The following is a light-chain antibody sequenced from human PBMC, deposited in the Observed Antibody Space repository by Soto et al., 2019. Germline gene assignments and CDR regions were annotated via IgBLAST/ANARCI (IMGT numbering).Light chain of an antibody. CDR2: EVS. CDR1: SSDVGGYNY. CDR3: SSYTTSATYV. Sequence: QSALTQPASVPGSPGQSITISCTGTSSDVGGYNYVSWYQHHPGKVPKLLISEVSKGPSGVSSRFSGSKSGNTASLTISGLQADDEADYFCSSYTTSATYVFGTGTKVTVL. V-gene: IGLV2-14*01. J-gene: IGLJ1*01.